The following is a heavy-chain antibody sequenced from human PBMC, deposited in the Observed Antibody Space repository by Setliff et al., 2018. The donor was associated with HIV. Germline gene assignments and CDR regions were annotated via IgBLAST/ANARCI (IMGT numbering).Heavy chain of an antibody. CDR3: ARWGSGSYERVFDY. V-gene: IGHV3-7*01. CDR1: GFRFRSYW. Sequence: GGSLRLSCAASGFRFRSYWMSWVRQAPGKGLESVANVKQDGTETLYVDSVKGRFTISRDNANNLVYLQMNSLRVEDTAVYFCARWGSGSYERVFDYWGQG. J-gene: IGHJ4*02. D-gene: IGHD1-26*01. CDR2: VKQDGTET.